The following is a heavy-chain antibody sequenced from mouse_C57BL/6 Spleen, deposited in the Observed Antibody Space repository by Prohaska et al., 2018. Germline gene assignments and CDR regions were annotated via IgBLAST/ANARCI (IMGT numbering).Heavy chain of an antibody. Sequence: EVKLLQSGGGLVQPGGSLKLSCAASGIDFSRYWMSWVRRAPGKGLEWIGEINPNSRTINYAPSLKNKSIISRDNGKDTLYLHMNKVKSEDTALYYCARQGYYGFSDVWGTGTTVTVST. J-gene: IGHJ1*03. V-gene: IGHV4-1*01. CDR2: INPNSRTI. D-gene: IGHD1-1*01. CDR1: GIDFSRYW. CDR3: ARQGYYGFSDV.